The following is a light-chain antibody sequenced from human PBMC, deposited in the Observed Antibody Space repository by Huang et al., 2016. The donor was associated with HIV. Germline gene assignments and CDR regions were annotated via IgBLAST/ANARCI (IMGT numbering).Light chain of an antibody. CDR1: QIASSY. CDR2: DAS. CDR3: QQRSNWPR. J-gene: IGKJ1*01. Sequence: EIVLTQSPATLSLSPGERATLHCRASQIASSYLAWYQPKPGQAPRLLIYDASNRATGIPARFSGSGSGTDFTLTISSLEPEDFAVYYCQQRSNWPRFGQGTKVEIK. V-gene: IGKV3-11*01.